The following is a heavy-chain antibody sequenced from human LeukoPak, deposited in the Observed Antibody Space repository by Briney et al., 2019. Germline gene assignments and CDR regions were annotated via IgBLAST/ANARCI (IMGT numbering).Heavy chain of an antibody. CDR2: ISSSSSYI. CDR3: ASHSYDFWSGYYNSY. J-gene: IGHJ4*02. CDR1: GFTFSSYS. Sequence: PGGSLRLSCAASGFTFSSYSMNWVRQAPGKGLEWVSSISSSSSYIYCADSVKGRFTISRDNAKNSLYLQMNSLRAEDTAVYYCASHSYDFWSGYYNSYWGQGTLVTVSS. D-gene: IGHD3-3*01. V-gene: IGHV3-21*01.